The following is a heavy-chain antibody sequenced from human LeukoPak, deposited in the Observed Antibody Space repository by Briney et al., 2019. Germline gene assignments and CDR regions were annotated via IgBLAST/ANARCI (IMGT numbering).Heavy chain of an antibody. J-gene: IGHJ4*02. Sequence: PGGSLRLSCAASGFTFSTYAMSWVRQAPGKGLEWVSGSSGSGGSTYYAASLNGRFTISRDNSKNTLYLQVNGLRAEDTAVYYYAKVGVTGWYFDYWGQGALVTVSS. V-gene: IGHV3-23*01. CDR2: SSGSGGST. CDR1: GFTFSTYA. CDR3: AKVGVTGWYFDY. D-gene: IGHD1-26*01.